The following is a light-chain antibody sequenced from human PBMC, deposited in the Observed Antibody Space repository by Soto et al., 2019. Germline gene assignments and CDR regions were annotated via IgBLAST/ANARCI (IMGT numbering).Light chain of an antibody. V-gene: IGKV3-15*01. Sequence: EIVMTQSPATRSVSPGERTTLSCRASQSVGNNLAWYQQKPGQAPRLLIYGAYTRATGIPARFSGSGSGTDFTLTISSLQSEDFAVYYCQHYNYWPPKTFGQGTKVDIK. CDR1: QSVGNN. CDR3: QHYNYWPPKT. CDR2: GAY. J-gene: IGKJ1*01.